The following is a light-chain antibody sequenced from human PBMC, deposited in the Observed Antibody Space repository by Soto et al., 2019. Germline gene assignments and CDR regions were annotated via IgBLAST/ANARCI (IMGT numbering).Light chain of an antibody. CDR1: FSNIGSNF. J-gene: IGLJ3*02. Sequence: QSVLTQPPSASGTPGQNVTISCSGRFSNIGSNFIYWYQQLPGTAPKLLIYRNNERPSGVPDRFSASKSGTSASLAISGLRSEDEADYHCAAWDDSLSGVVFGGGTKVTVL. CDR3: AAWDDSLSGVV. CDR2: RNN. V-gene: IGLV1-47*01.